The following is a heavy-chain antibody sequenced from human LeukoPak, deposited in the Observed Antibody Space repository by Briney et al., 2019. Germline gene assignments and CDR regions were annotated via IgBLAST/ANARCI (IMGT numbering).Heavy chain of an antibody. V-gene: IGHV4-4*08. J-gene: IGHJ4*02. CDR1: GGSISSYY. D-gene: IGHD3-3*01. CDR3: ARDLDDFWSGYYGY. Sequence: SETLSLTCTVSGGSISSYYWSWIRQPPGKGLEWIGYIYTSGSTNYNPSLKSRVTISVDTSKNQFSLKLSSVTAADTAVYYCARDLDDFWSGYYGYWGQGTLVTVSS. CDR2: IYTSGST.